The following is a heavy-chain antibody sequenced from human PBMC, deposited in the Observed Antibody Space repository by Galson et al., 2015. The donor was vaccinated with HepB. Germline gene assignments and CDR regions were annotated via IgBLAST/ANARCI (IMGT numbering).Heavy chain of an antibody. V-gene: IGHV3-30*18. CDR3: AKGGSSSWYASPRFDY. CDR2: ISCAGSNK. D-gene: IGHD6-13*01. CDR1: GFTFSSYD. Sequence: SLRLSCAASGFTFSSYDMHWVRQAPGKGLEWVAVISCAGSNKYYADSVKGRFTISRDNSKNTLYLQMNSLRAEDTAVYYCAKGGSSSWYASPRFDYWGQGTQATVSS. J-gene: IGHJ4*02.